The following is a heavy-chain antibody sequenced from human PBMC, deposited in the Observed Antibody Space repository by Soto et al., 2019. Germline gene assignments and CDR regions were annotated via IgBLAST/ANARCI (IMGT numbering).Heavy chain of an antibody. D-gene: IGHD3-22*01. CDR2: INHSGST. J-gene: IGHJ4*02. V-gene: IGHV4-34*01. CDR3: ARGLDDDSSGPGFYDSAY. Sequence: SVTLSLTCAVYGGSFRGYYWRWILQHPVKVLEWIGGINHSGSTNYNPSLKSRVTISVDTSKNQFSLKLSSVTTADTAVYYCARGLDDDSSGPGFYDSAYWGKGSLDPVSS. CDR1: GGSFRGYY.